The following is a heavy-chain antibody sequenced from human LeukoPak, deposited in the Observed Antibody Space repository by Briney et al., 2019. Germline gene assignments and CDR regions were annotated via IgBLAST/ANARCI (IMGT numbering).Heavy chain of an antibody. J-gene: IGHJ4*02. CDR2: ITGTGGNQ. Sequence: GGSLRLSCEGSGFTFDSYAMSWVRQSPGKGLEGVSAITGTGGNQYHADSVKDRFTISRDNSKNTLYLQMNSLRAEDTAVYYCAREDRGLLWFGESIGYWGQGTLVTVSS. D-gene: IGHD3-10*01. CDR3: AREDRGLLWFGESIGY. V-gene: IGHV3-23*01. CDR1: GFTFDSYA.